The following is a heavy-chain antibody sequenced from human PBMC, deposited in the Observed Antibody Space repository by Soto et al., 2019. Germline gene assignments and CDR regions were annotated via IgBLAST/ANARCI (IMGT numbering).Heavy chain of an antibody. Sequence: ASVKVSCKATGYTFITYDIHWVRQPTGQGLEWMGWMNPYNGNAGYAQKSQSRVTMTRNTSISTAYMELSSRISEGEAVYFCARRKERSGPHYLDSGGQGPLVTV. CDR3: ARRKERSGPHYLDS. CDR1: GYTFITYD. J-gene: IGHJ4*02. CDR2: MNPYNGNA. D-gene: IGHD6-25*01. V-gene: IGHV1-8*01.